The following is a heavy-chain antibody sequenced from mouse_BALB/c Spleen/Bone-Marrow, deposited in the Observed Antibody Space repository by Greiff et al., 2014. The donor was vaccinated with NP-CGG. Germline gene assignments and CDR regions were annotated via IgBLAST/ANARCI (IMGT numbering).Heavy chain of an antibody. V-gene: IGHV1-77*01. CDR1: GYTFTDYY. J-gene: IGHJ4*01. CDR2: IYPGSGNT. CDR3: ATSGDGYPRDAMDY. D-gene: IGHD2-3*01. Sequence: VQLQQSGAELARPGASVKLSCKASGYTFTDYYINWVKQRTGQGLEWIGEIYPGSGNTYYYEKFKGKATLTADKSSSTAYMQLSSLTTEDSAVYFCATSGDGYPRDAMDYWGQGTSVTVSS.